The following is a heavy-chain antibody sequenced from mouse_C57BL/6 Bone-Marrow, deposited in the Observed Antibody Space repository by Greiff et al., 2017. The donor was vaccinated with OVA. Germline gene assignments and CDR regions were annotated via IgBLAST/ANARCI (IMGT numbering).Heavy chain of an antibody. CDR2: IYPRSGNT. Sequence: VQLVESGAELARPGASVKLSCKASGYTFTSYGISWVKQRTGQGLEWIGGIYPRSGNTYYNEKFKGKATLTADKSSSTAYMELRSLTSEDSAVYFCARSRLLRNWGQGTLVTVSA. V-gene: IGHV1-81*01. J-gene: IGHJ3*01. CDR3: ARSRLLRN. CDR1: GYTFTSYG.